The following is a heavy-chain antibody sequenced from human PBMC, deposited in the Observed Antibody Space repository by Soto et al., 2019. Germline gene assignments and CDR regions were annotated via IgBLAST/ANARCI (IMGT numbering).Heavy chain of an antibody. D-gene: IGHD4-17*01. CDR1: GGSISSYY. Sequence: QVQLQESGPGLVKPSETLSLTCTVSGGSISSYYWSWIRQPPGKGLEWIGYIYYSGSTNYNPSLKSRVTTSVDTSKNQFSLKLSSVTAADTDVYYCARRYGDAFDIWGQGTMVTVSS. J-gene: IGHJ3*02. V-gene: IGHV4-59*08. CDR3: ARRYGDAFDI. CDR2: IYYSGST.